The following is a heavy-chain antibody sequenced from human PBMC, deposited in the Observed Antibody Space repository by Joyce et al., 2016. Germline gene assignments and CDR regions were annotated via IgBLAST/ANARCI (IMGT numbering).Heavy chain of an antibody. CDR2: LVPIFASP. Sequence: QVQLVQSGAEVKKPESSVKVSCKASGGTFRSSSINWVRQAPGQGLEGMGGLVPIFASPNYAQKFHDRVTITADESTSTAYLEMRSLRSEDTAMYYCARQTAGGYFQHWGQGTLVTVSS. CDR1: GGTFRSSS. J-gene: IGHJ1*01. D-gene: IGHD6-13*01. CDR3: ARQTAGGYFQH. V-gene: IGHV1-69*01.